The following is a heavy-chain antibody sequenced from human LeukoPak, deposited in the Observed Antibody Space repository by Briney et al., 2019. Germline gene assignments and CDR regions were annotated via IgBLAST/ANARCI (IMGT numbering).Heavy chain of an antibody. CDR3: AKDLSPGVY. V-gene: IGHV3-23*01. CDR1: GFTFTSYA. J-gene: IGHJ4*02. D-gene: IGHD2-8*01. Sequence: GGSLSLSCAASGFTFTSYAMNWVRQAPGKGLEWVSAISGSGTSTYYADSVKDRFTISRDNSKNTLYLQMDSLRAEDTAVYYCAKDLSPGVYWGQGTLVTVSS. CDR2: ISGSGTST.